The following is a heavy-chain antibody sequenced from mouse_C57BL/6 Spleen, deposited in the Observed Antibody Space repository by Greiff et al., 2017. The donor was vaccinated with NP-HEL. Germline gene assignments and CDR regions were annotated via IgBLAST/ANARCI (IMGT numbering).Heavy chain of an antibody. Sequence: VKLQESGAELVRPGASVTLSCKASGYTFTDYEMHWVKQTPVHGLEWIGAIDPETGGTAYNQKFKGKAILTADKSSSTAYMELRSLTSEDSAVYYCTVYYGYDGRFAYWGQGTLVTVSA. CDR2: IDPETGGT. V-gene: IGHV1-15*01. CDR1: GYTFTDYE. J-gene: IGHJ3*01. CDR3: TVYYGYDGRFAY. D-gene: IGHD2-2*01.